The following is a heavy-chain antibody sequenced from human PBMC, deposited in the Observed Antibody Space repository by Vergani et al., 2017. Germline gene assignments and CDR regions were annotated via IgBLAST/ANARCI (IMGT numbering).Heavy chain of an antibody. Sequence: QVQLVESGGGLVKPGGSLRLSCAASGFTFSDYYMSWIRQAPGKGLEWIGSIYYSGSTYYNPSLKSRVTISVDTSKNQFSLKLSSVTAADTAVYYCARAANLPTFRPFDYWGQGTLVTVSS. CDR2: IYYSGST. D-gene: IGHD2-15*01. J-gene: IGHJ4*02. V-gene: IGHV4-38-2*01. CDR1: GFTFSDYY. CDR3: ARAANLPTFRPFDY.